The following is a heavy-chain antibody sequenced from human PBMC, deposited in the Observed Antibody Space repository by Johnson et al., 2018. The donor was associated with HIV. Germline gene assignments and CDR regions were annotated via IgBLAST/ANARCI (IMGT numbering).Heavy chain of an antibody. CDR3: AKGVASTTVAAFDI. V-gene: IGHV3-30*04. D-gene: IGHD4-17*01. CDR1: GFTFSSYA. J-gene: IGHJ3*02. CDR2: ITYDGSKE. Sequence: QVQLVESGGGLVQPGGSLRLSCAASGFTFSSYAMHWVRQAPGKGLEWVAVITYDGSKEYYVDSVKGRFTISRDSAQNSVSLQMNSLRAEDTALYYCAKGVASTTVAAFDIWGPGTMVTVSS.